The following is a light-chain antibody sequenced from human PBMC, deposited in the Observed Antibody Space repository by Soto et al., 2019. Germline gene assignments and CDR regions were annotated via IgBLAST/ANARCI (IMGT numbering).Light chain of an antibody. CDR3: QVWDFVTDHAV. CDR2: DDS. V-gene: IGLV3-21*02. J-gene: IGLJ2*01. Sequence: SYELTQPPSLSVALGQTATITCGGDDIRTRSVHWYQQKPGQAPVLVVYDDSDSVIPERFSGSNSGNTATLTIGRAEAGDEADYYCQVWDFVTDHAVFGGGTKLTVL. CDR1: DIRTRS.